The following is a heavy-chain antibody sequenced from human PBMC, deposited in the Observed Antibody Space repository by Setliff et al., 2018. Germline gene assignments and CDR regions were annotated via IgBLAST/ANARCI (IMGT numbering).Heavy chain of an antibody. CDR1: GVTVSDAW. CDR3: VKLVPQAISSDP. V-gene: IGHV3-15*01. Sequence: PGGSLRLSCAASGVTVSDAWMGWVRQTPGKGLDWVGRIKSKTDGGTTDYAAPVKGRFTISRDDSKNTPYLQMNSLKTEDTAVYYCVKLVPQAISSDPWGQGTLVTVSS. D-gene: IGHD3-10*01. J-gene: IGHJ5*02. CDR2: IKSKTDGGTT.